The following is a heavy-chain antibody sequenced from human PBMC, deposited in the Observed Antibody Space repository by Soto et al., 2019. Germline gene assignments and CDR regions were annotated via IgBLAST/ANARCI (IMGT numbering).Heavy chain of an antibody. D-gene: IGHD3-10*01. V-gene: IGHV4-34*01. CDR2: INHSGST. Sequence: SETLSLTCAVYGGSFSGYYWSWIRQPPGKGLEWIGEINHSGSTNYNPSLKSRVTISVDTSKNQFSLKLSSVTAADTAVYYCARGSRFGELLSGMDVWGQGTTVTVSS. CDR3: ARGSRFGELLSGMDV. CDR1: GGSFSGYY. J-gene: IGHJ6*02.